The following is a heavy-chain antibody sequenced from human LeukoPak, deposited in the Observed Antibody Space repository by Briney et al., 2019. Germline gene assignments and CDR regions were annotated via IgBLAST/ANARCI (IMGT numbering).Heavy chain of an antibody. CDR3: ARGYTSGWLYFDY. J-gene: IGHJ4*02. D-gene: IGHD6-19*01. CDR1: GFTFSNYA. Sequence: PGGSLRLSCAASGFTFSNYAMSWVRQAPGKGLEWVSVIYSGGSTYYADSVEGRFTISRDNSKNTLFLQMNSLRAEDTAVYYCARGYTSGWLYFDYWGQGTLVTVSS. CDR2: IYSGGST. V-gene: IGHV3-53*01.